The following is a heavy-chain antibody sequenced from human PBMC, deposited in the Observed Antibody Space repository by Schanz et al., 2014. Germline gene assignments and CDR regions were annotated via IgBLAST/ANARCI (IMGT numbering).Heavy chain of an antibody. V-gene: IGHV4-4*02. J-gene: IGHJ4*02. Sequence: QVQLQESGPGLVKPSQTLSLTCAVSGASISSNNWWTWVRQSPGKGLDWIGEIFHTGSTKYNPSLKSRVTISVDTSKNQFSLRLSSVTAADTAVYYCARARSWPDYWGQGTLVTVSS. CDR3: ARARSWPDY. CDR2: IFHTGST. D-gene: IGHD6-13*01. CDR1: GASISSNNW.